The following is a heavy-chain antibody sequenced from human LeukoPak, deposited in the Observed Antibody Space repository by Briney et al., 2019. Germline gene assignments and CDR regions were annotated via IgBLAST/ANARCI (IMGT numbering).Heavy chain of an antibody. Sequence: GGSLTLSCAAAGFTFRTYSMSWVRQAPGKGLEWVSGISGSGGSTDYVDSVKGRFTISRDNSKNTLYLQMNSLRAEDTAVYYCAKTGSGYYYFDYWGQGTLVTVSS. V-gene: IGHV3-23*01. J-gene: IGHJ4*02. D-gene: IGHD3-22*01. CDR3: AKTGSGYYYFDY. CDR2: ISGSGGST. CDR1: GFTFRTYS.